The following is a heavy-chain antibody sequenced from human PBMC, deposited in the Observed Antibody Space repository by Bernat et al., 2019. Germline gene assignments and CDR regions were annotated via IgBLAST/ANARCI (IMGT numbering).Heavy chain of an antibody. CDR3: ARGRDSSGYYSAVDY. V-gene: IGHV4-30-4*01. CDR2: IYYSGST. Sequence: QVQLQESGPGLVKPSQTLSLTCTVSGGSISRGDYYWSWIRQPPGKGLECIGYIYYSGSTYYNPSLKSRVTISVDTSKNQFSLRLSSVTAADTAVYYCARGRDSSGYYSAVDYWGQGTLVTVSS. D-gene: IGHD3-22*01. J-gene: IGHJ4*02. CDR1: GGSISRGDYY.